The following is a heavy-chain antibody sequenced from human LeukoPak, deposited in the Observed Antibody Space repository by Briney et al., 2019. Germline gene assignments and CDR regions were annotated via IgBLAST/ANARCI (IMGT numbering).Heavy chain of an antibody. J-gene: IGHJ6*02. D-gene: IGHD3-3*01. CDR2: IIPIFGTA. V-gene: IGHV1-69*01. CDR1: GGTLSSYA. CDR3: ARSRNYYDFWSGYNYYYYGMDV. Sequence: SVKVSCKASGGTLSSYAISWVRQAPGQGLEWMGGIIPIFGTANYAQKFQGRVTITADESTSTAYMELSSLRSEDTAVYYCARSRNYYDFWSGYNYYYYGMDVWGQGTTVTVSS.